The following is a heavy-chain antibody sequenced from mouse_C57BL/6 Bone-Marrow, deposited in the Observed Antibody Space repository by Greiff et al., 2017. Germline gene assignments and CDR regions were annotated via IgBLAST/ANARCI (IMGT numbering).Heavy chain of an antibody. CDR3: ARLGGTGAY. CDR2: INSDGGST. J-gene: IGHJ3*01. D-gene: IGHD3-3*01. V-gene: IGHV5-2*03. CDR1: EYEFPSHD. Sequence: EVMLVESGGGLVQPGESLKLSCESNEYEFPSHDMSWVRKTPEKRLELVAAINSDGGSTYYPDTMERRLIISRAHTKTTLYLKMNSLRSEDTAWCYWARLGGTGAYWGQGTLVTVSA.